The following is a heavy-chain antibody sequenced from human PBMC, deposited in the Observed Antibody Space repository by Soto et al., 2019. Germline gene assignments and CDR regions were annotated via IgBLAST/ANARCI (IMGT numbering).Heavy chain of an antibody. CDR1: GGTFISDT. V-gene: IGHV1-69*02. CDR2: VIPILGIA. J-gene: IGHJ4*02. CDR3: ALRGFANDYFEY. Sequence: QVQLVQYGAEVKKPGSSVKGSCKASGGTFISDTISWVRQAPGQGLEWMGRVIPILGIANYARKFQGRVTITADKATSTAYMELGSLRSEDTAVYYGALRGFANDYFEYWGQGTLVNVSS.